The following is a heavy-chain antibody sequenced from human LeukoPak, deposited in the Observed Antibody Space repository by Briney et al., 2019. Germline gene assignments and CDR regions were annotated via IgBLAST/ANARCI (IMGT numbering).Heavy chain of an antibody. CDR2: IYYSGST. CDR3: ARVYYHSSAYYLYFFDY. V-gene: IGHV4-59*01. J-gene: IGHJ4*01. Sequence: SETLSLTCTVSRHSIRNYYWTWIRQPPGKALEWIGYIYYSGSTNYNPSLKSRVTISVDTSKNQFSLKLSSVTAADTAVYYCARVYYHSSAYYLYFFDYWGHGTLVTVSS. D-gene: IGHD3-22*01. CDR1: RHSIRNYY.